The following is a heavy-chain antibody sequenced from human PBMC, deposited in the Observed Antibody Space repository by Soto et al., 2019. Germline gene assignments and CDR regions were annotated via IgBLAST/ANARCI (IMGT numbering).Heavy chain of an antibody. CDR1: GFTFSTYG. CDR2: IWHDGSNK. D-gene: IGHD1-26*01. J-gene: IGHJ4*02. CDR3: ASAVGPFEY. V-gene: IGHV3-33*01. Sequence: QVHLVESGGGVVQPGRSLRLSCAAAGFTFSTYGIHWVRQAPGKGLEWVAVIWHDGSNKYYADSVKGRFTISRDNSKNTLYLEMNSLRAEDTAVYYCASAVGPFEYCGQGTLFTVSS.